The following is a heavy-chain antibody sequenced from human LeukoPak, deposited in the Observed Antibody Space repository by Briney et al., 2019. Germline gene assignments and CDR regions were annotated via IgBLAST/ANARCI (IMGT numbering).Heavy chain of an antibody. CDR2: INHSGST. Sequence: PSEALSLTCAVYGGSFSGYYWCWIRQPPGKRLEWIGEINHSGSTNYNPSHKSRVTISVDTSKNQFSLKLSSVPAADTAVYYCARGPFIAVAKRLWYFDLWGRGTLVTVSS. D-gene: IGHD6-19*01. V-gene: IGHV4-34*01. J-gene: IGHJ2*01. CDR1: GGSFSGYY. CDR3: ARGPFIAVAKRLWYFDL.